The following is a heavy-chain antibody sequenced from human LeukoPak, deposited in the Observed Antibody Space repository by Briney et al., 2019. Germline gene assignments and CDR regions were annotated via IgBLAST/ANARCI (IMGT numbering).Heavy chain of an antibody. CDR3: SREGSASGYSFDM. Sequence: GGSLTLSCAPSGFTFSSQSMSWVRQAPGKGLVWVSRVNSDGSDTRYADSVKGRFTISRDNAKNTLYLQMNSLRAEDTALYYCSREGSASGYSFDMWGQGTTVSVSS. J-gene: IGHJ3*02. CDR2: VNSDGSDT. CDR1: GFTFSSQS. D-gene: IGHD3-22*01. V-gene: IGHV3-74*01.